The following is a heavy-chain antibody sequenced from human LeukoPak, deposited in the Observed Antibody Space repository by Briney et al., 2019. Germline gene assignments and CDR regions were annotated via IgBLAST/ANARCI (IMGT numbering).Heavy chain of an antibody. CDR2: FDPEDGET. CDR1: GYTLTELS. D-gene: IGHD6-19*01. J-gene: IGHJ4*02. CDR3: ARVPTGWYHFDY. V-gene: IGHV1-24*01. Sequence: ASVKVSCRVSGYTLTELSMHWVRQAPGKGLEWMGGFDPEDGETIYAQKFQGRVTMTEDTSTDTAYMELSSLRSEDTAVYYCARVPTGWYHFDYWGQGTLVTVSS.